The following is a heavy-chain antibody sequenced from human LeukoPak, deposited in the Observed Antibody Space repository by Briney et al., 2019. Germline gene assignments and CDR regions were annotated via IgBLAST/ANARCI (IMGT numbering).Heavy chain of an antibody. D-gene: IGHD3-16*01. Sequence: PSETLSLTCTVSGGSISSGGYYWIWIRQHPGKGLEWIGYTYYSGSTYYNPSLKSRVTISVDTSKNQLSLNLSSVTAADTAVYYCARDLSDDGSPYTHYGMAVWGQGTTVTVSS. CDR3: ARDLSDDGSPYTHYGMAV. CDR1: GGSISSGGYY. CDR2: TYYSGST. V-gene: IGHV4-31*03. J-gene: IGHJ6*02.